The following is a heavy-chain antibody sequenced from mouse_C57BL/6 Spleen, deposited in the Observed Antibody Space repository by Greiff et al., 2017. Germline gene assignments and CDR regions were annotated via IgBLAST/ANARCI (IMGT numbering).Heavy chain of an antibody. CDR3: ATYYGSSYGYFDG. D-gene: IGHD1-1*01. Sequence: VQLQESDAELVKPGASVKISCKVSGYTFTDHTIHWMKQRPEQGLEWIGYIYPRDGSTKYNEKFKGKATLTADKSSSTAYMQLNSLTSEDSAVYFCATYYGSSYGYFDGWGTGTTVTVSS. J-gene: IGHJ1*03. V-gene: IGHV1-78*01. CDR2: IYPRDGST. CDR1: GYTFTDHT.